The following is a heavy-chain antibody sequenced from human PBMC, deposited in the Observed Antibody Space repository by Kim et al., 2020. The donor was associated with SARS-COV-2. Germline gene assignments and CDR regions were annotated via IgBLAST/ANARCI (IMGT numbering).Heavy chain of an antibody. D-gene: IGHD6-19*01. CDR1: GGSISSGGYY. Sequence: SETLSLTCTVSGGSISSGGYYWSWIRQHPGKGLEWIGYIYYSGSTYYNPSLKSRVTISVDTSKNQFSLKLSSVTAADTAVYYCARDLGLLQDSSGWQWGSGAFDIWGQGTMVTVSS. V-gene: IGHV4-31*03. CDR3: ARDLGLLQDSSGWQWGSGAFDI. CDR2: IYYSGST. J-gene: IGHJ3*02.